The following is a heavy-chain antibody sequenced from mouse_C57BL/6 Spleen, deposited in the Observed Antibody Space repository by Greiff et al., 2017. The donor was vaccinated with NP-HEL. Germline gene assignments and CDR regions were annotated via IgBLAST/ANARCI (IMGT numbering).Heavy chain of an antibody. J-gene: IGHJ4*01. V-gene: IGHV1-81*01. CDR1: GYTFTSYG. D-gene: IGHD2-4*01. CDR2: IYPRSGNT. CDR3: ARLGDYDGDYYAMDY. Sequence: QVQLKESGAELARPGASVKLSCKASGYTFTSYGISWVKQRTGQGLEWIGEIYPRSGNTYYNEKFKGKATLTADKSSSTAYMELRSLTSADSAVYFCARLGDYDGDYYAMDYWGQGTSVTVSS.